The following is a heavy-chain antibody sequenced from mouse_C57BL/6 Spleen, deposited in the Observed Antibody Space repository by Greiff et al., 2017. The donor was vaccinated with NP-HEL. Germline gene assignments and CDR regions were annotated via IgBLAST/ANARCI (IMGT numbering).Heavy chain of an antibody. CDR3: ARHPYYGSPAYYFDY. D-gene: IGHD1-1*01. CDR1: GFTFSSYT. J-gene: IGHJ2*01. V-gene: IGHV5-9*01. CDR2: ISGGGGNT. Sequence: EVHLVESGGGLVKPGGSLKLSCAASGFTFSSYTMSWVRQTPEKRLEWVATISGGGGNTYYPDSVKGRFTISRDNAKNTLYLQMSSLRSEDTALYYCARHPYYGSPAYYFDYWGQGTTLTVSS.